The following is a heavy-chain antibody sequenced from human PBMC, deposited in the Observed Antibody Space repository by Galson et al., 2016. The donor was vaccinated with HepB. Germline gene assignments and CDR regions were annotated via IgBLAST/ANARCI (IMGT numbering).Heavy chain of an antibody. D-gene: IGHD6-6*01. CDR3: ARVGIAARYYYGMDV. CDR1: GFTFSTYP. J-gene: IGHJ6*02. Sequence: SLRLSCAASGFTFSTYPMHWVRQAPGKGLEWVAIISYDGSNKYYADSVKGRFTISRDNSKNTLSLEMSSLRAEDTAVYYCARVGIAARYYYGMDVWGQGTTVTVSS. V-gene: IGHV3-30*04. CDR2: ISYDGSNK.